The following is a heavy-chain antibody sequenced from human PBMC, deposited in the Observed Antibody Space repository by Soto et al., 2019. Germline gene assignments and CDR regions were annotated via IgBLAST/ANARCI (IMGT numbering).Heavy chain of an antibody. CDR2: IYYSGST. D-gene: IGHD5-12*01. CDR3: AKANSGYGSFDH. J-gene: IGHJ4*02. Sequence: SETLYLTCTFCGYSILTSDCSWFRQSPGKGLDWIGYIYYSGSTNYNPSLKSRVTISIDKSKNQFSLKLTSVTAADTAVYYCAKANSGYGSFDHWGQGMLVTVS. CDR1: GYSILTSD. V-gene: IGHV4-59*01.